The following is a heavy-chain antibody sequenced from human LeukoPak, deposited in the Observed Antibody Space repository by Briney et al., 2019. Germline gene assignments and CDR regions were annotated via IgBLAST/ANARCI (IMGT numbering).Heavy chain of an antibody. J-gene: IGHJ4*02. CDR2: VHNSGIT. Sequence: PSETLSLTCSVSGGSISSDYWGWIRQPPGKGLKWIAYVHNSGITRYNPSLKSRVTISIDTSKNQFSLKLNSVTAADTAVYYCAGYGSGSYYKAFDYWGQGTLVTVSS. CDR1: GGSISSDY. CDR3: AGYGSGSYYKAFDY. D-gene: IGHD3-10*01. V-gene: IGHV4-59*01.